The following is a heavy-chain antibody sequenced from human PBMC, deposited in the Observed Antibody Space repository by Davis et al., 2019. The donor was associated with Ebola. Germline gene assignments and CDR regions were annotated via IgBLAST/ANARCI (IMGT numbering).Heavy chain of an antibody. Sequence: ASVKVSCKASGFTLTKYAIHWVRQAPGQGLEWMGWINTNTGNPTYAQGFTGRFVFSLDTSVSTAYLQISSLKADDTAVYYCARAQFPTTSDHWGQGTLVTVSS. D-gene: IGHD1-1*01. CDR1: GFTLTKYA. CDR2: INTNTGNP. V-gene: IGHV7-4-1*02. CDR3: ARAQFPTTSDH. J-gene: IGHJ4*02.